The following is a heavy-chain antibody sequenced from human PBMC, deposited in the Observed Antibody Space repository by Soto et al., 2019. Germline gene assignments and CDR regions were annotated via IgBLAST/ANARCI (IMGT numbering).Heavy chain of an antibody. CDR2: IYYSGST. J-gene: IGHJ5*02. CDR3: ASVTNFGVVRRRWWFDP. CDR1: GGSISSSSYY. Sequence: QLQLQESGPGLVKPSETLSLTCTVSGGSISSSSYYWGWIRQPPGKGLEWIGSIYYSGSTYHNPSLKIRVTISVDTSKNQFSLKLSSVTAADTAVYYCASVTNFGVVRRRWWFDPWGQGTLVTVSS. D-gene: IGHD3-3*01. V-gene: IGHV4-39*01.